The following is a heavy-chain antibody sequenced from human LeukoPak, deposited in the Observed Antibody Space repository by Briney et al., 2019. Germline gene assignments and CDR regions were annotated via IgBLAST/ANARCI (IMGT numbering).Heavy chain of an antibody. CDR2: IWYDGSNK. Sequence: PGGSLRLSCAASGFTFSSYGMHWVRQAPGKGLEWVAVIWYDGSNKYYADSVKGRFTISRDNSKNTLYLQMNSLRAEDTAVYYCATPSPYCSGGSCPMDVWGQGTTVTVSS. CDR1: GFTFSSYG. J-gene: IGHJ6*02. V-gene: IGHV3-33*01. D-gene: IGHD2-15*01. CDR3: ATPSPYCSGGSCPMDV.